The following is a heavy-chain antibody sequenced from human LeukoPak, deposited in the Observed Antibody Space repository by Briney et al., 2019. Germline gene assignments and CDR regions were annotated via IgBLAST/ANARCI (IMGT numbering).Heavy chain of an antibody. CDR2: INPISGNT. D-gene: IGHD3-22*01. CDR1: RYTFTRYV. V-gene: IGHV1-8*03. CDR3: ARMGYYDSSGTYYYYYMDV. J-gene: IGHJ6*03. Sequence: GTSVKVSCQGCRYTFTRYVINWVRQATGHGGEWVGCINPISGNTGYAQKFQGRVTITRNTSISTAYMELSSLRSEDTAVYYCARMGYYDSSGTYYYYYMDVWGKGTTVTVSS.